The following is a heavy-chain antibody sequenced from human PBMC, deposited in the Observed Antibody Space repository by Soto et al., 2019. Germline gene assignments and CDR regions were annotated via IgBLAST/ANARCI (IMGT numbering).Heavy chain of an antibody. J-gene: IGHJ1*01. CDR2: IYWTDDE. CDR3: VHRRYYYAINLY. Sequence: AELGKAERSLGQACTFSGVSLSKKRMGVGWIRQPPGKALEWLALIYWTDDEHYSPSLQSRPTITKDTSKNQVVLTMTNMDPVDTATYYCVHRRYYYAINLYWGQGTLV. D-gene: IGHD3-10*01. CDR1: GVSLSKKRMG. V-gene: IGHV2-5*01.